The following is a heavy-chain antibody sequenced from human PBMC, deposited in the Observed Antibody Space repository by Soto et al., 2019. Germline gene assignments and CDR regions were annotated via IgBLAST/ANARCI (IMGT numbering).Heavy chain of an antibody. D-gene: IGHD6-13*01. CDR2: ISAYNGNT. V-gene: IGHV1-18*04. J-gene: IGHJ5*02. Sequence: ASVKVSCKASGYTFTSYGISWVRQAPGQGLEWMGWISAYNGNTNYAQKLQGRVTMTTDTSTSTAYMELRSLRSGDTAVYYCSGDLAAGGGWFDPWGQGTLVTVS. CDR1: GYTFTSYG. CDR3: SGDLAAGGGWFDP.